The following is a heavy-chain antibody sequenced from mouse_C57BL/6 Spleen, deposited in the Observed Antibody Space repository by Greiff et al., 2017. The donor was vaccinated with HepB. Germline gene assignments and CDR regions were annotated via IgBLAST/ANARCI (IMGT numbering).Heavy chain of an antibody. Sequence: VQLQQPGAELVKPGASVKLSCKASGYTFTSYWMQWVKQRPGQGLEWIGEIDPSDSYTNYNQKFKGKATLTVDTSSSTAYMQLSSLTSEDSAVYYCARGGLLRAMDYWGQGTSVTVSS. CDR2: IDPSDSYT. D-gene: IGHD2-3*01. V-gene: IGHV1-50*01. CDR1: GYTFTSYW. J-gene: IGHJ4*01. CDR3: ARGGLLRAMDY.